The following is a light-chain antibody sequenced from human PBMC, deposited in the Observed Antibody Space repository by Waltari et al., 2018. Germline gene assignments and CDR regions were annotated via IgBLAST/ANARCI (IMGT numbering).Light chain of an antibody. CDR2: DAS. Sequence: EIVLTQSPATLSLSPGERATLSCRASQSVSNSLAWYQQKPGQAPRLLIYDASSRATGIPARFSGSGSGTDFTLTISSLEPEDFAVYYCQQRRNWPPITFGQGTRLEIK. CDR1: QSVSNS. CDR3: QQRRNWPPIT. J-gene: IGKJ5*01. V-gene: IGKV3-11*01.